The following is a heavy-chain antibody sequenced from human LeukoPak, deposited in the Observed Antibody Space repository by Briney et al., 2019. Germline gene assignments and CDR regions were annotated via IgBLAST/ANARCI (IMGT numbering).Heavy chain of an antibody. CDR3: AREGVFYGSGSYMYYMDV. D-gene: IGHD3-10*01. CDR2: ISTGGGTT. CDR1: GFTFSSYA. Sequence: PGGSLRLSCAASGFTFSSYAMNWVRQAPGKGLEWVSSISTGGGTTYDADSVKGRFTIPRDNSKNTLYLQMNSLRAEDTAVYYCAREGVFYGSGSYMYYMDVWGKGTTVTVSS. V-gene: IGHV3-23*01. J-gene: IGHJ6*03.